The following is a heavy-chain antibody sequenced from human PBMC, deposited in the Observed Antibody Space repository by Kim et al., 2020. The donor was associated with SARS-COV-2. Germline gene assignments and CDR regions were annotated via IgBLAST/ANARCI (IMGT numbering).Heavy chain of an antibody. Sequence: ASVKVSCKASGYTFTNYAISWVRQAPGQGLEWMGWINTDTGNPTYAQAFTGRFVFSVDTSVSTTYLQISSLKAEDTALYYCARVIWGSYRYTDSWVQGTL. D-gene: IGHD3-16*02. J-gene: IGHJ4*02. V-gene: IGHV7-4-1*02. CDR2: INTDTGNP. CDR1: GYTFTNYA. CDR3: ARVIWGSYRYTDS.